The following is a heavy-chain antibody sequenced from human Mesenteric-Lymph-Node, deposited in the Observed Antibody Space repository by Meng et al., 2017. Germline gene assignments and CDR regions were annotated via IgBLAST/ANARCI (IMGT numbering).Heavy chain of an antibody. J-gene: IGHJ6*02. V-gene: IGHV3-30*04. CDR1: GFTFSSYA. CDR2: ISYDGSNK. Sequence: GGSLRLSCAASGFTFSSYAMHWVRQAPGKGLEWVAVISYDGSNKYYADSVKGRFTISRDNSKNTLYLQMNSLRAEDTAVYYCARRPVVVAATPDYYYGMDVWGQGTTVTVSS. CDR3: ARRPVVVAATPDYYYGMDV. D-gene: IGHD2-15*01.